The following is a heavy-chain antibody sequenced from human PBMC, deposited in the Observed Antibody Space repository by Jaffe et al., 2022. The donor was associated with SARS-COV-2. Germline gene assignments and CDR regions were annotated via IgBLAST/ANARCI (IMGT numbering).Heavy chain of an antibody. D-gene: IGHD3-3*01. CDR1: GYTLTESS. CDR2: LDPEDGET. V-gene: IGHV1-24*01. Sequence: QVQLVQSEAEVKKPGASVKVSCKASGYTLTESSIHWVRQAPGKGLEWMGGLDPEDGETIYAQKFAGRMTMTDDTSRDTAYMELSGLRSDDTAVYYCATNFQSNLLWGQGTQVTVPS. CDR3: ATNFQSNLL. J-gene: IGHJ4*02.